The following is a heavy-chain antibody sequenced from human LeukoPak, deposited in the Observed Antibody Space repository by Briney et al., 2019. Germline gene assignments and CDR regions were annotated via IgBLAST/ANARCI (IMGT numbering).Heavy chain of an antibody. J-gene: IGHJ5*02. CDR1: GGSISSGSYY. D-gene: IGHD2-15*01. CDR3: ARDRELRNWFDP. CDR2: IYTSGST. V-gene: IGHV4-61*02. Sequence: PSQTLSLTCTVSGGSISSGSYYWSWIRQPAGKGLEWIGRIYTSGSTDYNPSLKSRVTISVDTSKNQFSLKLSSVTAADTAVYYCARDRELRNWFDPWGQGTLVTVSS.